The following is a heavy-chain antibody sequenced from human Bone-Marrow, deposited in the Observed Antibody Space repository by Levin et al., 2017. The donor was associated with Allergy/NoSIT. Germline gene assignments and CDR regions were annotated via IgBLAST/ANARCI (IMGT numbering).Heavy chain of an antibody. J-gene: IGHJ5*02. D-gene: IGHD6-13*01. CDR2: IRYDGSNK. V-gene: IGHV3-33*01. Sequence: GGSLRLSCAASGFTFSSYGMHWVRQGPGKGLEWVAVIRYDGSNKYYADSVKGRFSISRDNSKNTLSLQMHSLRVEDTGVYYCAREAAGYSGSALDPWGQGTRVTVSS. CDR1: GFTFSSYG. CDR3: AREAAGYSGSALDP.